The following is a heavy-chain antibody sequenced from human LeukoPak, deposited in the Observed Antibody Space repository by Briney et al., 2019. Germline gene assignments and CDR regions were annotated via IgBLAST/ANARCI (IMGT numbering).Heavy chain of an antibody. CDR3: AREGHSSGWYRPGFNWFDP. D-gene: IGHD6-19*01. CDR1: GGSISSYY. CDR2: IYTSGST. J-gene: IGHJ5*02. V-gene: IGHV4-4*07. Sequence: PSETLSLTCTVSGGSISSYYWSWIRQPAGKGLEWIGRIYTSGSTNYYPSLKSRVTMSVDTSKNQFSLKLSSVTAADTDVYYCAREGHSSGWYRPGFNWFDPWGQGTLVTVSS.